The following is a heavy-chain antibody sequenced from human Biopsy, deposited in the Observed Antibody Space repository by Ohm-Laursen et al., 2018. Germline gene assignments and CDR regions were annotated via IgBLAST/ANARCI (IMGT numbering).Heavy chain of an antibody. J-gene: IGHJ3*02. V-gene: IGHV3-33*01. Sequence: RSLRLSCAASGFTFNKHAMNWVRQAPGKGLEWVAVIWYDGSIEYYVDSVKGRFTISRDNYKNILYLQMNSLRVEDTAVYYCARDRLLHQYDSSGSDIWGQGTVVTVSS. D-gene: IGHD3-22*01. CDR3: ARDRLLHQYDSSGSDI. CDR2: IWYDGSIE. CDR1: GFTFNKHA.